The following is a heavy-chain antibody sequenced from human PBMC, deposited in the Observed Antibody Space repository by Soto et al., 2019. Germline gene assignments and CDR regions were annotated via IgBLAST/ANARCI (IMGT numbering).Heavy chain of an antibody. Sequence: VGSLRLSCAASGFTFSSYGMHWVRQAPGKGLEWVAVISYDGSNKYYADSVKGRFTISRDNSKNALYLQMNSLRAEDTAVYYCAKPTPCSGGSCYSVFDYWGQGTLVTVSS. CDR2: ISYDGSNK. D-gene: IGHD2-15*01. CDR1: GFTFSSYG. J-gene: IGHJ4*02. V-gene: IGHV3-30*18. CDR3: AKPTPCSGGSCYSVFDY.